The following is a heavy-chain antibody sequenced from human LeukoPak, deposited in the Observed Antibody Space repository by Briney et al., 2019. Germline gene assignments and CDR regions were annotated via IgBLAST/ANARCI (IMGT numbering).Heavy chain of an antibody. CDR2: INPKSGGT. J-gene: IGHJ3*01. Sequence: ASVKVSCKASGYTFTDYYMNWVRQAPGQGLEWMGWINPKSGGTNYAQNFQGRVTLTRDTSNFAVYMELSRLSFDDAAVYYRARSYGSSAFDVWGQGAMVTVSS. D-gene: IGHD4-17*01. CDR3: ARSYGSSAFDV. V-gene: IGHV1-2*02. CDR1: GYTFTDYY.